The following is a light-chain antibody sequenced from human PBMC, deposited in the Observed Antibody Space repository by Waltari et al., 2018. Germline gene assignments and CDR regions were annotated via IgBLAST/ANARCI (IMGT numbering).Light chain of an antibody. CDR1: QSIRSY. CDR3: QQSYSAPHT. CDR2: AAS. J-gene: IGKJ2*01. Sequence: DIQMTQSPSSLSASVGDRVTIPCRASQSIRSYLNWYQQKPGKAPKLLIYAASSLQSGVPSRFSGSGSGTDFTLTISSLQPEDFATYYCQQSYSAPHTFGQGTKLDIK. V-gene: IGKV1-39*01.